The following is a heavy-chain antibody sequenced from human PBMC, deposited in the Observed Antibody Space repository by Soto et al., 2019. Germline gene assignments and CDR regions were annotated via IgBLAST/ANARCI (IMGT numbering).Heavy chain of an antibody. D-gene: IGHD6-19*01. Sequence: SETLSLTCAVSSGSISSSNWWSWVRQPPGKGLEWIGEIYHSGSTNYNPSLKSRVTISVDKSKNQFSLKLSSVTAADTAVYYCARDGRIEQWFANLFDYWGQGTLVTVSS. V-gene: IGHV4-4*02. J-gene: IGHJ4*02. CDR1: SGSISSSNW. CDR2: IYHSGST. CDR3: ARDGRIEQWFANLFDY.